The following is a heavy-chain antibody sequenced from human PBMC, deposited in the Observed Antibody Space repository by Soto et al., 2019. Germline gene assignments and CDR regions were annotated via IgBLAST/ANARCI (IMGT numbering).Heavy chain of an antibody. CDR2: IYSGGYT. D-gene: IGHD3-10*01. J-gene: IGHJ4*02. CDR1: GFTVSNNY. Sequence: EVQLVESGGGLIQPGGSLRLSCAVSGFTVSNNYMSWVRQAPGKGLEGVSVIYSGGYTAYGDSVKGRFTISRDNSKNTLFFTMNSLGARPPAGFFGGTPPGGGGYWGQGTLVTVSS. V-gene: IGHV3-53*01. CDR3: GTPPGGGGY.